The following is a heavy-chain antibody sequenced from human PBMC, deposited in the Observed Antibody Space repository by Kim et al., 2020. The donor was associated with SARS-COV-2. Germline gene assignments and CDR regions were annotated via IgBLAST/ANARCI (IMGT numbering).Heavy chain of an antibody. CDR3: ARGSRYCSGGSCYSEDFDY. CDR2: INPNSGGT. CDR1: GYTFTGYY. V-gene: IGHV1-2*04. J-gene: IGHJ4*02. Sequence: ASVKVSCKASGYTFTGYYMHWVRQAPGQGLEWMGWINPNSGGTNYAQKFQGWVTMTRDTSISTAYMELSRLRSDDTAVYYCARGSRYCSGGSCYSEDFDYCGQGTLVTVSS. D-gene: IGHD2-15*01.